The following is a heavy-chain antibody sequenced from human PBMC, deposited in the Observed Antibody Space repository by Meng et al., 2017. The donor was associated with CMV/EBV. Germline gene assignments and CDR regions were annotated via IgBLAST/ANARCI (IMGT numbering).Heavy chain of an antibody. CDR2: IYYSGST. CDR1: GGSISSSSYY. D-gene: IGHD3-10*01. J-gene: IGHJ4*02. CDR3: VTWLWFGELSGYYFDY. Sequence: QLELQESGPGLVKPSETLSLTCTASGGSISSSSYYWGWIRRPPGKGLEWIGSIYYSGSTYYNPSLKSRVTISVDTSKNQFSLKLSSVTAADTAVYYCVTWLWFGELSGYYFDYWGQGTLVTVSS. V-gene: IGHV4-39*07.